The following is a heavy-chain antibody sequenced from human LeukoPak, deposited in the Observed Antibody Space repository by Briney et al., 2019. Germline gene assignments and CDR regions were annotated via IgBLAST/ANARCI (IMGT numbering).Heavy chain of an antibody. CDR3: ARNSRWSSGYYYDGGLDP. J-gene: IGHJ5*02. Sequence: GESLKISRKGSGYSFTSYWISWMRQMPGKGLEWMGRIDPSDSYTNYSPSFQGHVTISADKSISTAYLQWSSLKASDTAMYYCARNSRWSSGYYYDGGLDPWGQGTLVTVSS. V-gene: IGHV5-10-1*01. CDR2: IDPSDSYT. D-gene: IGHD3-22*01. CDR1: GYSFTSYW.